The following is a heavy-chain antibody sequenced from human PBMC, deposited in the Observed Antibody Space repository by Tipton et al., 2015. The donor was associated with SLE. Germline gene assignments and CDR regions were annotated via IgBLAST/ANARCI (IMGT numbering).Heavy chain of an antibody. D-gene: IGHD1-26*01. J-gene: IGHJ4*02. CDR1: GFTFSSYA. Sequence: SLRLSCVGSGFTFSSYAIHWVRQAPGRGLEWLGLISAFGNQKYYAASVKGRISISRDNAEKILFLQMSGLKVEDTAVYYCAKDEGAMSAYFDFWGQGTLVPVSS. CDR2: ISAFGNQK. CDR3: AKDEGAMSAYFDF. V-gene: IGHV3-30*04.